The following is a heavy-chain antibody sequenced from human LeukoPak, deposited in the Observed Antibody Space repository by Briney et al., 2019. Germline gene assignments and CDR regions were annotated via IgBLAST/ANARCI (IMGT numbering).Heavy chain of an antibody. CDR3: ARVREDYYYMDV. J-gene: IGHJ6*03. CDR1: GGSISSYY. V-gene: IGHV4-4*07. CDR2: VYTSGST. Sequence: SETLSLTCTVSGGSISSYYWSWIRQPAGKGLEWIGRVYTSGSTNYNPSLKSRVTISLDTSKNQFSLKLSSVTAADTAVYYCARVREDYYYMDVWGKGTTVTVSS. D-gene: IGHD5-24*01.